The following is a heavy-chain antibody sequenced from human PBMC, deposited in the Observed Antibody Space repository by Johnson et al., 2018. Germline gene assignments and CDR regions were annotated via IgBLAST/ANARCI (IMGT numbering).Heavy chain of an antibody. D-gene: IGHD2-2*01. CDR2: IIPILGIA. CDR3: ASDIVVVPAAIGVKAFDI. CDR1: GGTFSSYT. Sequence: QVQLVQSGAEVKKXGSSVKVSCKASGGTFSSYTISWVRQAPGQGLEWMGRIIPILGIANYAQKFQGRVTITADKSTSTAYMELSSLRSEDKAVYYCASDIVVVPAAIGVKAFDIWGQGTMVTVSS. V-gene: IGHV1-69*09. J-gene: IGHJ3*02.